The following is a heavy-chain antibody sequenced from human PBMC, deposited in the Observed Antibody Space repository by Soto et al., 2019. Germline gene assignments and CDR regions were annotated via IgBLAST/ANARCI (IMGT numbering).Heavy chain of an antibody. CDR1: GYSLTGLS. CDR2: FDPEDGET. J-gene: IGHJ6*02. Sequence: ASVKVSCKVSGYSLTGLSMHWVRQAPGKGLEWMGGFDPEDGETIYAQKFQGRVTMTEDTSTDTAYMELSSLRSEDTAVYYCATWHSYLPGMDVWGQGTTVTVSS. CDR3: ATWHSYLPGMDV. V-gene: IGHV1-24*01. D-gene: IGHD5-18*01.